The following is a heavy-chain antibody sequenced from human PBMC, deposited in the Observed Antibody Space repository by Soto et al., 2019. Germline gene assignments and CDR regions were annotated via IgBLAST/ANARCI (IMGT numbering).Heavy chain of an antibody. J-gene: IGHJ4*02. CDR3: AKAGYSSGWYSYFDY. Sequence: GGSLRLSCAASGFTFSSYAMSWVRQAPGKGLEWVSAISGSGGSTYYADSAKGRFTISRDNSKNTLYLQMNSLRAEDTAVYYCAKAGYSSGWYSYFDYWGQGTLVTVSS. V-gene: IGHV3-23*01. CDR1: GFTFSSYA. D-gene: IGHD6-19*01. CDR2: ISGSGGST.